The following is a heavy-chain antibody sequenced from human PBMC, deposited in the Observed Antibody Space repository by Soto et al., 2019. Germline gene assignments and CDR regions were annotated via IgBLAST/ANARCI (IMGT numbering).Heavy chain of an antibody. V-gene: IGHV2-26*01. CDR2: IFSNDEK. Sequence: SGPTLVNPTETLTLTCTVSGFSLSNARMGVSWIRQPPGKALEWLAHIFSNDEKSYSTSLKSRLTISKDTSKSQVVLTMTNMDPVDTATYYCARIRVSSGWYRDFDYWGQGTLVTAPQ. CDR1: GFSLSNARMG. D-gene: IGHD6-19*01. J-gene: IGHJ4*02. CDR3: ARIRVSSGWYRDFDY.